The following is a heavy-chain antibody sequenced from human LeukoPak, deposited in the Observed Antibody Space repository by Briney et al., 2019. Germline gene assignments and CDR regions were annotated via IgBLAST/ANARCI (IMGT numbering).Heavy chain of an antibody. V-gene: IGHV3-30*07. D-gene: IGHD6-13*01. CDR2: ISYDGSNK. J-gene: IGHJ4*02. CDR1: GLTFSSYA. CDR3: ARAPPGIAAAGGD. Sequence: GGSLRLSCAASGLTFSSYAMHWVRQAPGKGLEWVAVISYDGSNKYYADSVKGRFTISRDNSKNTLYLQMNSLRAEDTAVYYCARAPPGIAAAGGDWGQGTLVTVSS.